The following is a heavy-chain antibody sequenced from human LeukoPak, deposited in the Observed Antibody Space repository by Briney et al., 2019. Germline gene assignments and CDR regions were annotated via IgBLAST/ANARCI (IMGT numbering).Heavy chain of an antibody. CDR2: IYYSGST. J-gene: IGHJ4*02. Sequence: SETLSLTCTVSGGSISSYYWSWIRQPPGKGLEWIWYIYYSGSTNYNPSLKSRVTISVDTSKNQFSLKLSSVTAADTAVYYCARAGHGYDFWSGYYRPYYFDYWGQGTLVTVSS. CDR1: GGSISSYY. CDR3: ARAGHGYDFWSGYYRPYYFDY. D-gene: IGHD3-3*01. V-gene: IGHV4-59*01.